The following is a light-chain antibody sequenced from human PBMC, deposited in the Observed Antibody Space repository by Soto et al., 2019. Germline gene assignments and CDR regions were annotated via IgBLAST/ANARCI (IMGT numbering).Light chain of an antibody. V-gene: IGKV1-5*03. Sequence: DIQMTQSPSTLSASVGDTVTITCRAGQGISRWLAWNQQKPGRAPNLLIYEASTLESGVPSRFSGSGSGTEFTLTISSLHPDDFATYYCHQYDTYSWTFGQGTKVEIK. CDR3: HQYDTYSWT. CDR2: EAS. J-gene: IGKJ1*01. CDR1: QGISRW.